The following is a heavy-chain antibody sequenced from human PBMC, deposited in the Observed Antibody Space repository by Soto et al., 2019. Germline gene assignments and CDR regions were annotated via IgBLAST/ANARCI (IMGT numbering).Heavy chain of an antibody. J-gene: IGHJ6*02. CDR1: GFTFRTYT. D-gene: IGHD2-15*01. Sequence: GGSLRLSCISSGFTFRTYTMNWVRQAPGKGLEWVSGIRGFSPYTFYAESVKGRFTISRDNAKNSLYLQMNSLRAEDTAVYYCARDRGYDAHDYYYNAMDVWGQGTTVTVSS. CDR3: ARDRGYDAHDYYYNAMDV. V-gene: IGHV3-21*01. CDR2: IRGFSPYT.